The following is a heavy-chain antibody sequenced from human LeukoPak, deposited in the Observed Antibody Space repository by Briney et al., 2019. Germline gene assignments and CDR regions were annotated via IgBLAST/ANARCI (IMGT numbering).Heavy chain of an antibody. CDR1: GYTFTGYY. D-gene: IGHD1-26*01. V-gene: IGHV1-2*02. CDR2: INPNSGGT. CDR3: ARDVVGATSWFDP. J-gene: IGHJ5*02. Sequence: ASVTVSCKASGYTFTGYYMHWVRQAPGQGIEWMGWINPNSGGTNYAQKFQGRVTMTRDTSISTAYMELSRLRSDDTAVYYCARDVVGATSWFDPWGQGTLVTVSS.